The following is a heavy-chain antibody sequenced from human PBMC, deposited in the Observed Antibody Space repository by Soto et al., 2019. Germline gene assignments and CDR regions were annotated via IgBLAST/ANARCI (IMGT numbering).Heavy chain of an antibody. Sequence: ASVKVSCKASGYTLTAYYVHWVRQAPGQGLEWLGWINPNSGGTSYAQNFQGRVTITRDTSISTAYMELRSLRSDDTAMYYCARETDPWGQGTLVTVSS. V-gene: IGHV1-2*02. J-gene: IGHJ5*02. CDR1: GYTLTAYY. CDR3: ARETDP. CDR2: INPNSGGT.